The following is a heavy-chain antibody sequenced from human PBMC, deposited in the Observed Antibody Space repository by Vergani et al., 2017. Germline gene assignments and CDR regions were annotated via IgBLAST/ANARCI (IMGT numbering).Heavy chain of an antibody. CDR1: GGSFSGYY. CDR3: ARSPLAYDFWSGHFDY. D-gene: IGHD3-3*01. Sequence: QVQLQQWGAGLLKPSETLSLTCAVYGGSFSGYYWSWIRQPPGKGLEWIGEINHSGSTNYNPSLKSRVTISVDTSKNQFSLKLSSVTAADTAVYYCARSPLAYDFWSGHFDYWGQGTLVTVSS. V-gene: IGHV4-34*01. CDR2: INHSGST. J-gene: IGHJ4*02.